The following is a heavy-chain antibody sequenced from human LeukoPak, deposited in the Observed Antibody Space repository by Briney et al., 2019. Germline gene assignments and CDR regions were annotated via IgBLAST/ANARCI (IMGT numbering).Heavy chain of an antibody. CDR2: INPNSGGT. D-gene: IGHD6-19*01. J-gene: IGHJ5*02. Sequence: ASVKVSCKASGYTFTGYYMHWVRQAPGQGLEWMGWINPNSGGTNYAQKFQGWVTMTRDASISTAYMELSRLRSDDTAVYYCARAPYSSGWYVPWGQGTLVTVSS. CDR3: ARAPYSSGWYVP. V-gene: IGHV1-2*04. CDR1: GYTFTGYY.